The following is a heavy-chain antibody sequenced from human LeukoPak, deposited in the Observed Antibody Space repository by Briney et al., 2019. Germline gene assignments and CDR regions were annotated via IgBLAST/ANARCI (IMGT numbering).Heavy chain of an antibody. D-gene: IGHD3-10*01. CDR2: IKQDGSNK. V-gene: IGHV3-7*01. CDR3: ARDLYYYGSGSYYPCDY. CDR1: GFSFSSYW. Sequence: GGSLRLSCAASGFSFSSYWMSWVRQAPGKGPEWVANIKQDGSNKYYADSVKGRFTISRDNSKNTLYLQMNSLRAEDTAVYYCARDLYYYGSGSYYPCDYWGQGTLVTVSS. J-gene: IGHJ4*02.